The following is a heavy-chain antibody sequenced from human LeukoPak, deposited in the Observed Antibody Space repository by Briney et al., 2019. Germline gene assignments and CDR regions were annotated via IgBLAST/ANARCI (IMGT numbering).Heavy chain of an antibody. CDR3: AKGVGYDFWSGYYHFDY. Sequence: PGGSLRLSCAASGFTFDDYAMHWVRQAPGKGLEWVSGISWNSGSIGYADPVKGRFTISRDNAKNSLYLQMNSLRAEDTALYYCAKGVGYDFWSGYYHFDYWGQGTLVTVSS. CDR2: ISWNSGSI. J-gene: IGHJ4*02. D-gene: IGHD3-3*01. CDR1: GFTFDDYA. V-gene: IGHV3-9*01.